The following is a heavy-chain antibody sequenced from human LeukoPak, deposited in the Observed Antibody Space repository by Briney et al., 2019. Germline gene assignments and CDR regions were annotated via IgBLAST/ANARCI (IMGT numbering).Heavy chain of an antibody. J-gene: IGHJ3*02. CDR3: ARVVGDGYNWAMGAFDI. V-gene: IGHV1-69*13. CDR2: IIPIFGTA. CDR1: GYTFTSYY. Sequence: GASVTVSCKASGYTFTSYYMHWVRQAPGQGLEWMGGIIPIFGTANYAQKFQGRVTITADESTSTAYMELSSLRSEDTAVYYCARVVGDGYNWAMGAFDIWGQGTMVTVSS. D-gene: IGHD5-24*01.